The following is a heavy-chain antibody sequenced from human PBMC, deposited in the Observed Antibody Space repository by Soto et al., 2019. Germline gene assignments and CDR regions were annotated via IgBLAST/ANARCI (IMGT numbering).Heavy chain of an antibody. D-gene: IGHD3-3*01. CDR1: GGTFSSYA. CDR2: IIPIFGTA. CDR3: ARNSGFLESYYGMDV. Sequence: ASVKVSCKASGGTFSSYAISWVRQAPGQGLEWMGGIIPIFGTANYAQKFQGRVTITADESTGTAYMELSSLRSEDTAVYYCARNSGFLESYYGMDVWGQGTTVTVSS. J-gene: IGHJ6*02. V-gene: IGHV1-69*13.